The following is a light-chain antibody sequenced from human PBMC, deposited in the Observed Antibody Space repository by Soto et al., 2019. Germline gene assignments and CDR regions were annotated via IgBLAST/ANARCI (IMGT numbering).Light chain of an antibody. V-gene: IGKV1-5*03. CDR3: LQRGSCWA. CDR1: NSIRDW. CDR2: KGS. Sequence: MPPCSPTVHRFLGERVTXTGRASNSIRDWLAWYQQKPIKAPKLLIYKGSGLQNELPARFGGGGSGTELTLPPSNWERADLASYYALQRGSCWAFGHGTK. J-gene: IGKJ1*01.